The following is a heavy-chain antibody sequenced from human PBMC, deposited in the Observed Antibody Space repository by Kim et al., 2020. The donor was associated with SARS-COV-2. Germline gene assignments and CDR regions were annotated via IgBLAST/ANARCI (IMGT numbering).Heavy chain of an antibody. CDR1: GYTFTGYY. Sequence: ASVKVSCKASGYTFTGYYMHWVRQAPGQGLEWMGRINPNSGGTNYAQKFQGRVTMTRDTSISTAYMELSRLRSDDTAVYYCARDRYCSGGSCYLVGFDPWGQGTLVTVSS. CDR2: INPNSGGT. J-gene: IGHJ5*02. CDR3: ARDRYCSGGSCYLVGFDP. D-gene: IGHD2-15*01. V-gene: IGHV1-2*06.